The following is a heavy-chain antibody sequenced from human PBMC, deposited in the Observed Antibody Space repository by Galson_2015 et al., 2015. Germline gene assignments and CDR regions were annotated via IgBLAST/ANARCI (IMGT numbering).Heavy chain of an antibody. CDR1: GFTFSSYS. D-gene: IGHD3/OR15-3a*01. CDR3: ARGPLDLYGDYGFRDWFHP. Sequence: ALRLSCAGSGFTFSSYSMHWVRQAPGKGLEWVATMWNDGSDKYYAESLTGRFTISRDTSRNMLSLQMNSLRVEDTAVHYCARGPLDLYGDYGFRDWFHPWGQGALVTVSS. J-gene: IGHJ5*02. CDR2: MWNDGSDK. V-gene: IGHV3-33*01.